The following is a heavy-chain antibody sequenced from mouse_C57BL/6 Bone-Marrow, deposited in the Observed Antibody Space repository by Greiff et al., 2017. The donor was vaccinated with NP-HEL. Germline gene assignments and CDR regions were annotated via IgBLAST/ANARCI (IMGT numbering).Heavy chain of an antibody. D-gene: IGHD2-5*01. CDR1: GFTFSDYG. V-gene: IGHV5-17*01. CDR2: ISSGSSTI. J-gene: IGHJ4*01. CDR3: ARPEPYYSNPYAMDY. Sequence: EVKLMESGGGLVKPGGSLKLSCAASGFTFSDYGMHWVRQAPEKGLEWVAYISSGSSTIYYADTVKGRFTISRDNAKNTLFLQMTSLRSEDTAMYYCARPEPYYSNPYAMDYWGQGTSVTVSS.